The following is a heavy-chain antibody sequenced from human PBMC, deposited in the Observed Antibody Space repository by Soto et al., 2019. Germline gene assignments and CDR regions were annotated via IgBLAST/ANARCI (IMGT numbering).Heavy chain of an antibody. D-gene: IGHD6-19*01. J-gene: IGHJ5*02. V-gene: IGHV4-39*01. Sequence: QLQLQESGPGLVKPSETLSLTCSVSGGSINSSSYFWGWVRQPPGKGLEWIGSIYYSGSTYYNPSLRSRVTIYVDKSKNQFSLKLSSVTAADTAVFYCARHYSSGSRNWFDPWGQGTLVTVSS. CDR1: GGSINSSSYF. CDR2: IYYSGST. CDR3: ARHYSSGSRNWFDP.